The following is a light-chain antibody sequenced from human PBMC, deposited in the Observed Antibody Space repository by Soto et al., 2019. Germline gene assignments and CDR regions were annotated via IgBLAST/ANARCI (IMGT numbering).Light chain of an antibody. J-gene: IGKJ4*01. CDR1: QSISSY. Sequence: EIVLTQSPATLSLSPGERATLSCRASQSISSYLAWYQQTPGQAPRLLIYEASNRATGIPPRFSGSGSGTAFTLTISSLEPEDFAVYSCQQRSNWPLTFGGGTKVE. CDR3: QQRSNWPLT. V-gene: IGKV3-11*01. CDR2: EAS.